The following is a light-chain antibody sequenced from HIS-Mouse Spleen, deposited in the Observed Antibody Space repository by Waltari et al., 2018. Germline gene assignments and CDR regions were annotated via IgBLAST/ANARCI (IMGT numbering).Light chain of an antibody. J-gene: IGLJ1*01. CDR2: EVS. CDR3: SSYAGSNNLGV. V-gene: IGLV2-8*01. Sequence: QSALTQPPSASGSPGQSVTISCTGTSSDVGGYNYVYWYQQHPGKAPKLMIYEVSNRPSGVPGRFSGSKSGNTASLTVSGLQAEDEADYYCSSYAGSNNLGVFGTGTKVTVL. CDR1: SSDVGGYNY.